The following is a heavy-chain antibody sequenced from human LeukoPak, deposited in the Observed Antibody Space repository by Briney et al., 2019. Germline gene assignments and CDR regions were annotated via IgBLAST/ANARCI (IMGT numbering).Heavy chain of an antibody. Sequence: GASVKVSCKASGYTFTSYGISWVRQAPGQGLEWMGWISSYNGDINYAQKLQGRVTLTADTSTSTVYMDLRSLRSDDTAVYYCARGGARQGGGWFDPWGQGTLVTVSS. CDR3: ARGGARQGGGWFDP. J-gene: IGHJ5*02. CDR2: ISSYNGDI. D-gene: IGHD1-26*01. CDR1: GYTFTSYG. V-gene: IGHV1-18*01.